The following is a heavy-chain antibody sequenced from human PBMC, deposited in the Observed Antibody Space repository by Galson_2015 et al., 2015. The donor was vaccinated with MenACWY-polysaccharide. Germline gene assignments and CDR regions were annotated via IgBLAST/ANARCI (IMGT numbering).Heavy chain of an antibody. D-gene: IGHD3-16*01. J-gene: IGHJ4*02. V-gene: IGHV3-74*01. CDR3: VRDNGGIDC. CDR1: GFSFNSYW. CDR2: IDNVRSKT. Sequence: SLRLSCAASGFSFNSYWMHWGGQAPGEGQVWVALIDNVRSKTIYAVTDKGRFTFSRDHVKNTLYLQMDSLRAEDTAVYYCVRDNGGIDCWGQGTLVTVSS.